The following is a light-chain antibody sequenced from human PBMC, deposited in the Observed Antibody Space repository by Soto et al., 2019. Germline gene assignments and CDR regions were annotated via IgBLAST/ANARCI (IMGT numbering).Light chain of an antibody. CDR1: SSDIGSYDH. Sequence: QSALTQPASVSGSPGQSITISCSGTSSDIGSYDHVAWYQQFPGKSPKLIIYAVNDRPSGVSDRFSGSKSGITASLTISGLQTEDEADYYCISYTGRQSYVFGTGTKVTVL. CDR2: AVN. J-gene: IGLJ1*01. V-gene: IGLV2-14*01. CDR3: ISYTGRQSYV.